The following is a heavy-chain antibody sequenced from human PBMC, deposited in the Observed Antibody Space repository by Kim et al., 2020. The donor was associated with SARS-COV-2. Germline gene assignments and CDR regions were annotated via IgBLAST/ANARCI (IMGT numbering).Heavy chain of an antibody. J-gene: IGHJ5*02. Sequence: SETLSLTCAVYGGSFSGYYWSWIRQPPGKGLEWIGEINHSGSTNYNPSLKSRVTISVDTSKNQFSLKLSSVTAADTAVYYCARSRGGVAVAGSWGQGTLV. CDR2: INHSGST. D-gene: IGHD6-19*01. CDR3: ARSRGGVAVAGS. V-gene: IGHV4-34*01. CDR1: GGSFSGYY.